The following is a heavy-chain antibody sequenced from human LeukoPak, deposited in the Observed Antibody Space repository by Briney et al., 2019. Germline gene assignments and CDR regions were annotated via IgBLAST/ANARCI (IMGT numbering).Heavy chain of an antibody. J-gene: IGHJ3*02. CDR3: ARDQNIAASAGI. CDR1: GYTFTDYG. D-gene: IGHD6-13*01. V-gene: IGHV1-18*01. CDR2: IRTYNGDT. Sequence: ASVRASCKASGYTFTDYGISWVRQAPGQGLEWMGWIRTYNGDTNYAQKLQGRVSMTTDTSTSTAYMELRSLRSDDTAVYYCARDQNIAASAGIWGQGTMVTVSS.